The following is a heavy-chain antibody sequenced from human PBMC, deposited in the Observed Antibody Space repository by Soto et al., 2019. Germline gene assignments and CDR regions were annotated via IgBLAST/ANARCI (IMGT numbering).Heavy chain of an antibody. CDR3: ERARNYYDSAQSYSYYGMDV. Sequence: SETLSLTCTVSGGSISSGGYYLSWIRQHPGKGLEWIGYIYYSGSTYYNPSLKSRVTISVDTSKNQFSLKLSSVTAADTAVYYCERARNYYDSAQSYSYYGMDVWGQGTXVTVSS. CDR2: IYYSGST. D-gene: IGHD3-22*01. V-gene: IGHV4-31*03. CDR1: GGSISSGGYY. J-gene: IGHJ6*02.